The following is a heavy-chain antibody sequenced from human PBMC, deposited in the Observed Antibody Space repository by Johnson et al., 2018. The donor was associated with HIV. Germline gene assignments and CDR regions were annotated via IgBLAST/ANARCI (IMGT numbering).Heavy chain of an antibody. D-gene: IGHD3-22*01. J-gene: IGHJ3*02. V-gene: IGHV3-30-3*01. Sequence: VQLVESGGGVVQPGRSLRLSCAASGFTFSSYAMHWVRQAPGKGLEWVAVISYDGSNKYYADSVKGRFTISRDNSKNTLYLQMNSLRAEDTAVYYCARDSDSLYAFAIWGQGTMVTVPS. CDR2: ISYDGSNK. CDR1: GFTFSSYA. CDR3: ARDSDSLYAFAI.